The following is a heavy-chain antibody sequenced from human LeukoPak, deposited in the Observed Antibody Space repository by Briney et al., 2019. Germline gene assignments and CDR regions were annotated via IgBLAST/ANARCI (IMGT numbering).Heavy chain of an antibody. CDR1: GFTFSSYS. CDR2: ISSSRSYI. Sequence: GGSLRLSCAASGFTFSSYSMNWVRQAPGKGLEWVSSISSSRSYIYYADSVKGRFTISRDNAKNTLYLQMNRLRAADTAVYYCARDHLPDYYDSSGYYSHAFHLWGRGTMVTVSS. J-gene: IGHJ3*01. V-gene: IGHV3-21*01. CDR3: ARDHLPDYYDSSGYYSHAFHL. D-gene: IGHD3-22*01.